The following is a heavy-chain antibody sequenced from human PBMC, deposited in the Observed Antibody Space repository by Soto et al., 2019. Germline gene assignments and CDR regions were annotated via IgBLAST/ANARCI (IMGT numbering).Heavy chain of an antibody. J-gene: IGHJ4*02. CDR2: IYRTGRT. CDR1: GGSFTSNNW. Sequence: PSETLSLTCAVSGGSFTSNNWWTWVRPPPGQGLEGIWEIYRTGRTNYNPSLKSRVTISLGRSENQSSLKVTSLTAAVTSVYYCASRDPRSIVDYWGQGTLVTVSS. CDR3: ASRDPRSIVDY. D-gene: IGHD2-15*01. V-gene: IGHV4-4*02.